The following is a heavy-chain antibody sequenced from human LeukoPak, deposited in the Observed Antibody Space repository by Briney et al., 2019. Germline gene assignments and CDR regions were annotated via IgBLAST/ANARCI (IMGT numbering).Heavy chain of an antibody. CDR2: INPSGGST. V-gene: IGHV1-46*01. CDR1: GYTFTSYY. D-gene: IGHD6-13*01. J-gene: IGHJ5*02. CDR3: ARSPEDSNSSSWIKNNWFDP. Sequence: ASVKVSCKASGYTFTSYYMHWVRQAPGQGLEWMGIINPSGGSTSYAQKFQGRVTITRNTSISTAYMELSSLRSEDTAVYYCARSPEDSNSSSWIKNNWFDPWGQGTLVTVSS.